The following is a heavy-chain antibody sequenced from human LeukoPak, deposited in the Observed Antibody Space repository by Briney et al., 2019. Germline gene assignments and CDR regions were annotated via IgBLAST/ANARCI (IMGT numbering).Heavy chain of an antibody. V-gene: IGHV3-30-3*01. D-gene: IGHD3-22*01. J-gene: IGHJ6*02. CDR1: GFTFSSYA. CDR2: ISYDGSNK. Sequence: PGRSLRPSCAASGFTFSSYAMHWVRQAPGKGPEWVAVISYDGSNKYYADSVKGRFTISRDNSKNTLYLQMNSLRAEDTAVYYCAGGNYYDSSGYYFDYYYYGMDVWGQGTTVTVSS. CDR3: AGGNYYDSSGYYFDYYYYGMDV.